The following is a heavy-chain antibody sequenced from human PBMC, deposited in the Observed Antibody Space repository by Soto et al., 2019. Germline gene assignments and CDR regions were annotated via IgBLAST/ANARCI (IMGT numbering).Heavy chain of an antibody. V-gene: IGHV3-30-3*01. Sequence: QVQLVESGGGVVQPGRSLRLSCAASGFTFSSYAMHWVRQAPGKGLEWVAVISYDGSNKYYADSVKGRFTISRDNSKNTLYLQMNSLRAEDTAVYYCARMQERWELLRTPLDPWGQGTLVTVSS. J-gene: IGHJ5*02. CDR3: ARMQERWELLRTPLDP. CDR1: GFTFSSYA. D-gene: IGHD1-26*01. CDR2: ISYDGSNK.